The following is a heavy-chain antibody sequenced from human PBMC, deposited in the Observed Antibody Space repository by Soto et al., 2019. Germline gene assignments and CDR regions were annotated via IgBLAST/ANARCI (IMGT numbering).Heavy chain of an antibody. D-gene: IGHD2-15*01. J-gene: IGHJ4*02. CDR1: GFSFSVYG. V-gene: IGHV3-33*01. Sequence: GGSLRLSCETSGFSFSVYGMHWVRQAPGKGLEWVAVIWYDASKQFYAASVEGRFTISRDNSKAILYLQMNSLRAEDAAVYYCAAWAEGATEVHWGQGTLVTVSS. CDR2: IWYDASKQ. CDR3: AAWAEGATEVH.